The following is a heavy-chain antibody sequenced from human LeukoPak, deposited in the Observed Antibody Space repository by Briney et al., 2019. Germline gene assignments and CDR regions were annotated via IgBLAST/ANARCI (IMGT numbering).Heavy chain of an antibody. Sequence: RSSETLSLTCTVSGYSISSGYYWGWIRQPPGKGLEWIGSIYHSGSTYYNPSLKSRVTISVDTSKNQFSLKLSSVTAADTAVYYCASPLAYCGGDCLPNFLDYWGQGTLVTVSS. D-gene: IGHD2-21*02. CDR3: ASPLAYCGGDCLPNFLDY. CDR1: GYSISSGYY. V-gene: IGHV4-38-2*02. J-gene: IGHJ4*02. CDR2: IYHSGST.